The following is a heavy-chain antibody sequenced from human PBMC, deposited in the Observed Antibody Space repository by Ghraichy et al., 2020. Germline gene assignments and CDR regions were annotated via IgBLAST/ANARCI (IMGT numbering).Heavy chain of an antibody. J-gene: IGHJ4*02. D-gene: IGHD6-13*01. V-gene: IGHV3-48*02. CDR1: GFTFSSYS. Sequence: GESLNISCAASGFTFSSYSMNWVRQAPGKGLEWVSYISSSSSTIYYADSVKGRFTISRDNAKNSLYLQMNNLRDEDTAVYYCARETTAAGNGFDYWGQGTLVTVSS. CDR3: ARETTAAGNGFDY. CDR2: ISSSSSTI.